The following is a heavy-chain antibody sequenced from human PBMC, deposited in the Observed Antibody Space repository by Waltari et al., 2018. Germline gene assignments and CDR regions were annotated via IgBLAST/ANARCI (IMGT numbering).Heavy chain of an antibody. D-gene: IGHD2-15*01. CDR3: ARALNQKLLAFDI. V-gene: IGHV3-53*01. CDR1: GGSISSSNW. J-gene: IGHJ3*02. Sequence: VQLQESGPGLVKPSGTLSLTCAVSGGSISSSNWWSWVRQPPGKGLEWVSVIYSGGSTYYADSVKGRFTISRDNSKNTLYLQMNSLRAEDTAVYYCARALNQKLLAFDIWGQGTMVTVSS. CDR2: IYSGGST.